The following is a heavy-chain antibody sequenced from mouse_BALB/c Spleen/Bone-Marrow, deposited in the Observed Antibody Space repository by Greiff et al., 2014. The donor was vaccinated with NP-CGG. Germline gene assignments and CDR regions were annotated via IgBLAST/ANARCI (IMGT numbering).Heavy chain of an antibody. V-gene: IGHV7-3*02. CDR1: GFTFTDYF. CDR3: ARDYSGYFDF. J-gene: IGHJ2*01. CDR2: IRNKANGYTT. Sequence: EVKLVESGGGLVQPGGSLRLSCTTSGFTFTDYFMTWVRQPPGKALEWLGFIRNKANGYTTEYNPSVKGRFTISRDTSQGILYLQMNTLRAEDSAIYFCARDYSGYFDFWGQGTILTVSS. D-gene: IGHD5-1*01.